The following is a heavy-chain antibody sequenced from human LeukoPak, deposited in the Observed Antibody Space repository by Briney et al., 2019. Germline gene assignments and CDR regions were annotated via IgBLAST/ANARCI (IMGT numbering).Heavy chain of an antibody. CDR1: GYTFTGYY. CDR2: INPNSGGT. Sequence: ASVKVSCKASGYTFTGYYMRWVRQAPGQGLEWMGWINPNSGGTNYAQKFQGRVTMTRDTSISTAYMELSRLRSDDTAVYYCARDLEYSSGWRKSYYYYYMDVWGKGTTVTVSS. D-gene: IGHD6-19*01. J-gene: IGHJ6*03. V-gene: IGHV1-2*02. CDR3: ARDLEYSSGWRKSYYYYYMDV.